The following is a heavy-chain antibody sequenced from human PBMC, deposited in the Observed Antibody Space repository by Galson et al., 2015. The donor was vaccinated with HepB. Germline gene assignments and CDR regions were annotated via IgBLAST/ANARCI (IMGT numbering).Heavy chain of an antibody. V-gene: IGHV3-23*01. D-gene: IGHD1-26*01. CDR2: ISGTGSGGGT. CDR3: TKGHYLFDY. CDR1: GFTFSNYA. Sequence: SLRLSCAASGFTFSNYAMSWVRQTPGKGPEWVSAISGTGSGGGTYYADSVKGRFTISRDNSKNMLFLQMSSLRAEDTAVYYCTKGHYLFDYWGQGTQVTVSS. J-gene: IGHJ4*02.